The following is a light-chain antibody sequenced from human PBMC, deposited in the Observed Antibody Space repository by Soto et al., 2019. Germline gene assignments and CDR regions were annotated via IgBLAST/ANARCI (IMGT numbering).Light chain of an antibody. Sequence: DIHMTQSPSTLSASVGDRVTITCRASQSISIWLAWYQQKPGKAPHLFIYTTTSVESGVSPTFRVSGRGTGFTLAICGLLADDFVNYDCEADNDYSWTFGHGTKVEVK. J-gene: IGKJ1*01. CDR1: QSISIW. CDR3: EADNDYSWT. V-gene: IGKV1-5*03. CDR2: TTT.